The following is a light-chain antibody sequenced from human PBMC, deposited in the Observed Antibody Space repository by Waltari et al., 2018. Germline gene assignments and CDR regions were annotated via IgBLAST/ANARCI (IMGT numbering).Light chain of an antibody. CDR3: NSRDSSGTRVL. J-gene: IGLJ2*01. V-gene: IGLV3-19*01. CDR2: GNY. CDR1: TLRDYY. Sequence: SSELTQDPAVSVALGQTVRITCQGDTLRDYYPNWYQQKPGQAPLLVIYGNYHLPAGSPDRFSGSKSENTGALTITGVQAEDEADYYCNSRDSSGTRVLFGGGTKLTVL.